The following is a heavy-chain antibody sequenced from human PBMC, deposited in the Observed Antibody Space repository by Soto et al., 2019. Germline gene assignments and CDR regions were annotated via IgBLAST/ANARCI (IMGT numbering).Heavy chain of an antibody. Sequence: SETLSLTCAVYGGSFSGYYWSWIRQPPGKGLEWIGEINHSGSTNYNPSLKSRVTISVDTSKNQSSLKLSSVTAADTAVYYCARAAVAGTGLWYFDYWGQGTLVTVSS. CDR1: GGSFSGYY. D-gene: IGHD6-19*01. CDR3: ARAAVAGTGLWYFDY. V-gene: IGHV4-34*01. J-gene: IGHJ4*02. CDR2: INHSGST.